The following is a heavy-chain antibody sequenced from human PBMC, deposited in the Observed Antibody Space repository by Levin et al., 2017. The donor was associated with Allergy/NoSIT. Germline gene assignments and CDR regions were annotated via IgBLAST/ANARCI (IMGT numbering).Heavy chain of an antibody. Sequence: LSLTCAASGFTFSSYAMSWVRQAPGQGLEWISAISGSGVNTYYADSVKGRFTISRDKSKKTLFLQMNSLRAEDTAIYHCAKQGHFAIANPLCHYGMDVWGPGTTVTISS. V-gene: IGHV3-23*01. CDR3: AKQGHFAIANPLCHYGMDV. CDR1: GFTFSSYA. D-gene: IGHD2-21*01. CDR2: ISGSGVNT. J-gene: IGHJ6*02.